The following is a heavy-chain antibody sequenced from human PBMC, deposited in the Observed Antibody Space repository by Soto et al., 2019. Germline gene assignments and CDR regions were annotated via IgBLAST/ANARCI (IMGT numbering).Heavy chain of an antibody. CDR3: ASTGGGDGYNAVYGMDV. Sequence: PSETLSLTXAVXGGSISSSNWWSWVRQPPGKGLEWIGEIYHSGSTNYNPSLKSRVTISVDKSKNQFSLKLSSVTAADTAVYYCASTGGGDGYNAVYGMDVWGQGTTVTVSS. V-gene: IGHV4-4*02. J-gene: IGHJ6*02. CDR1: GGSISSSNW. CDR2: IYHSGST. D-gene: IGHD3-16*01.